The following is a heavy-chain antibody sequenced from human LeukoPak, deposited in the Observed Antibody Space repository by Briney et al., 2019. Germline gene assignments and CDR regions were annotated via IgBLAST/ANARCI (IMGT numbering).Heavy chain of an antibody. Sequence: ASVTVSCKASGYTFTSYDINWVRQATGQGLEWMGWMNPNSGNTGYAQKFQGRVTMTRNTSISTAYMELSSLRSEDTAVYYCARDYCSSTSCLFDYWGQGTLVTVSS. CDR2: MNPNSGNT. CDR1: GYTFTSYD. D-gene: IGHD2-2*01. J-gene: IGHJ4*02. V-gene: IGHV1-8*01. CDR3: ARDYCSSTSCLFDY.